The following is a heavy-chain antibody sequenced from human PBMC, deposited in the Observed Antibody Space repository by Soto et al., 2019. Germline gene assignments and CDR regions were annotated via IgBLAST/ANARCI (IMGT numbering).Heavy chain of an antibody. J-gene: IGHJ5*02. CDR1: GGTFSSYA. CDR3: ARGTYYYDTNWFDP. V-gene: IGHV1-69*13. CDR2: IIPIFGTA. D-gene: IGHD3-22*01. Sequence: SVKVSCKASGGTFSSYAISWVRQAPGQGLEWMGGIIPIFGTANYAQKFQGRVTITADESTSTAYMELSSLRSEDTAVYYCARGTYYYDTNWFDPWGQGTLVTVSS.